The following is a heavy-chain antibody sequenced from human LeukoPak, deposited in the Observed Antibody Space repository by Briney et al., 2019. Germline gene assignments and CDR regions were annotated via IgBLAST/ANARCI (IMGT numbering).Heavy chain of an antibody. Sequence: PGGSLRLSCAAPGFTFSSYEMNWVRQAPGKGLEWVSYISSSGSTIYYADSVKGRFTISRDNAKNSLYLQMNSLRAEDTAVYYCARLTAAYYYDSSGYSWGQGTLVTVSS. CDR2: ISSSGSTI. CDR1: GFTFSSYE. CDR3: ARLTAAYYYDSSGYS. D-gene: IGHD3-22*01. V-gene: IGHV3-48*03. J-gene: IGHJ4*02.